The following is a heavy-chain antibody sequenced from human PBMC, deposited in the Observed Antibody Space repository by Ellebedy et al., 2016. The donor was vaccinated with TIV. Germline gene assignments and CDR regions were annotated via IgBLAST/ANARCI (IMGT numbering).Heavy chain of an antibody. D-gene: IGHD3-10*01. CDR1: GGSIRSSSYY. J-gene: IGHJ4*02. CDR3: ARTRFGELFWNT. CDR2: IYYSGST. Sequence: MPSETLSLTCTVSGGSIRSSSYYWGWIRQPPGVGLEWIGSIYYSGSTYYKPSLKRRVTISADTSKNHFSLRLISVTAADSAVYYCARTRFGELFWNTWGQGTLVTVSS. V-gene: IGHV4-39*07.